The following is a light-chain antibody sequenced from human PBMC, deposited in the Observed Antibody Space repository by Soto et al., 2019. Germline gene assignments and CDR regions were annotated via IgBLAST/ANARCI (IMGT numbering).Light chain of an antibody. J-gene: IGKJ3*01. CDR2: AAS. Sequence: DIQMTQTPPSLSASVGDRVTITCRASQAISKYLAWYQQKPGKVPKLLIYAASTLQSGVQSRFSGSGSGTDFTLTISSLQPADVATYYCQKYDSAPLFTFGPGTRVDGK. CDR1: QAISKY. V-gene: IGKV1-27*01. CDR3: QKYDSAPLFT.